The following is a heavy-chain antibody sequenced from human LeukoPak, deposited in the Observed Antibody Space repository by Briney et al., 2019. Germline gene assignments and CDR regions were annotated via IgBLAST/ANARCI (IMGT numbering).Heavy chain of an antibody. CDR3: ARYSGSSSRIDAFDI. D-gene: IGHD6-13*01. CDR2: IYYSGST. J-gene: IGHJ3*02. Sequence: KPSETLSLTCTVSGGSISSYYWSWIRQPPGKGLEWIGYIYYSGSTNYNPSLKSRVTISVDTSKNQFSLKLSSVTAADTAVYYCARYSGSSSRIDAFDIWGQGTMVTVSS. CDR1: GGSISSYY. V-gene: IGHV4-59*01.